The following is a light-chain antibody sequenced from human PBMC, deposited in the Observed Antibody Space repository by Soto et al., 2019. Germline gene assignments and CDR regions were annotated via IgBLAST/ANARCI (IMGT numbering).Light chain of an antibody. V-gene: IGKV3-20*01. Sequence: EIVLTQSPGTLSLSQGEGATLSCRASQSVSSSFFAWYQQKPGQAPRLLIYGASSRATGIPDRFSGSGSGTDFTLTIIRLEPEDFAVYYCQQYGSSPWTFGQGTKVETK. CDR1: QSVSSSF. CDR2: GAS. CDR3: QQYGSSPWT. J-gene: IGKJ1*01.